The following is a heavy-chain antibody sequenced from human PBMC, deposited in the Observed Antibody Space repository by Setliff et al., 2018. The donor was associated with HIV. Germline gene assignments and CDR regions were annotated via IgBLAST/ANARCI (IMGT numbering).Heavy chain of an antibody. CDR3: ARDSRFSSDYGDFDY. Sequence: GGSLRLSCAASGFTFSSYAMSWVRQAPGKGLEWVSSIRGSGSFMYYADSVKGRFTISRDNAKNSLYLQMDSLRAEDTAVYYCARDSRFSSDYGDFDYWGQGALVTVSS. J-gene: IGHJ4*02. D-gene: IGHD3-22*01. V-gene: IGHV3-21*01. CDR2: IRGSGSFM. CDR1: GFTFSSYA.